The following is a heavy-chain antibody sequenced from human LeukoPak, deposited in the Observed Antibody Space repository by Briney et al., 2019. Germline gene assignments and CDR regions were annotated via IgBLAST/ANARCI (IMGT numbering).Heavy chain of an antibody. CDR3: ARDLYGGDGYNGPLDY. J-gene: IGHJ4*02. D-gene: IGHD5-24*01. V-gene: IGHV3-33*01. CDR1: GFTFSSYG. Sequence: GGSLSLSCAAPGFTFSSYGVHWVRQAPGKGLEWGAVIWYDGSNKYYADSVKGRFTISRDNSKNTLYLQMNSLRAEDTAVYYCARDLYGGDGYNGPLDYWGQGTLVTVSS. CDR2: IWYDGSNK.